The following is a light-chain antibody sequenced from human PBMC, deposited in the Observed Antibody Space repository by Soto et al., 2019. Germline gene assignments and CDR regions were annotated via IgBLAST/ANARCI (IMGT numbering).Light chain of an antibody. Sequence: DIQMTQSPSTLSASVGDRVTITCRASQSISSWLAWYQQKPGKAPKLLIYDASSLESGVPSRFSGSGSGTEFTLTISSLQPDDFATYYCQQYNSYVTLGQGTKVEIK. J-gene: IGKJ1*01. CDR1: QSISSW. CDR3: QQYNSYVT. V-gene: IGKV1-5*01. CDR2: DAS.